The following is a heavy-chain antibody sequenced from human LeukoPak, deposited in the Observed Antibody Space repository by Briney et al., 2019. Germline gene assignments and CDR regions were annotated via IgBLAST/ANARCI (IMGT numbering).Heavy chain of an antibody. V-gene: IGHV4-59*01. CDR2: IYCSGST. CDR3: ARAEEDGYYYDSSGQEF. D-gene: IGHD3-22*01. CDR1: GGSISSYY. Sequence: SETLSLTCTVSGGSISSYYWSWIRQPPGKGLEWIGYIYCSGSTNYNPSLKSRVTISVDTSKNQFSLKLSSVTAADTAVYYCARAEEDGYYYDSSGQEFWGQGTMVTVSS. J-gene: IGHJ3*01.